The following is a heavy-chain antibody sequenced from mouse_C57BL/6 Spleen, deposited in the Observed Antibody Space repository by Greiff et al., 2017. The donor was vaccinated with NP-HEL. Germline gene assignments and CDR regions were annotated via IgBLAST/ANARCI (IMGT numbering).Heavy chain of an antibody. CDR3: ARCGNCPYYFDY. Sequence: QVQLQQSGAELVRPGASVKLSCTASGYTFTSYGISWVQQRTGQGLEWIGEIYPRSGNTYYNEKFKGQATLTADKSSSTAYMELRSLTSEDSAVYFAARCGNCPYYFDYRGQGTTLTVSS. CDR1: GYTFTSYG. J-gene: IGHJ2*01. V-gene: IGHV1-81*01. D-gene: IGHD2-1*01. CDR2: IYPRSGNT.